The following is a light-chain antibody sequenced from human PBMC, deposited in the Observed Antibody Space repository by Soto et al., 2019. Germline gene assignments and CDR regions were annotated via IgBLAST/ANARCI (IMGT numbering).Light chain of an antibody. CDR1: QSVSNNY. CDR2: GAS. V-gene: IGKV3-20*01. J-gene: IGKJ1*01. CDR3: KQYGSSGT. Sequence: EIVFTHSPSTLSLSPVERATLSFMASQSVSNNYLAWYQQKPGQAPRLLIYGASNRATGIPDRFSGSGSGKDFTLTISRLEPEDFAVYYCKQYGSSGTFGQGTKVDIK.